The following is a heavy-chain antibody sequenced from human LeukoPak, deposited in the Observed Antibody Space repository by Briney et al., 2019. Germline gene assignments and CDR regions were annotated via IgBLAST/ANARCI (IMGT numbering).Heavy chain of an antibody. Sequence: GASVKVSCKASGYTFTGYYMHRVRQAPGQGLEWMGWINPNSGGTNYAQKFQGRVTMTRDTSISTAYMELSRLRSDDTAVYYCARATPHDFWSGYRIVPSFDYWGQGTLVTVSS. CDR2: INPNSGGT. V-gene: IGHV1-2*02. CDR1: GYTFTGYY. D-gene: IGHD3-3*01. CDR3: ARATPHDFWSGYRIVPSFDY. J-gene: IGHJ4*02.